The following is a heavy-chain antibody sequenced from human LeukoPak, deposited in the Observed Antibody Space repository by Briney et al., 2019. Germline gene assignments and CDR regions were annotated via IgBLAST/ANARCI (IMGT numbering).Heavy chain of an antibody. J-gene: IGHJ4*02. CDR3: ARDREAGYYFDY. CDR1: GYSISSGYY. D-gene: IGHD6-19*01. V-gene: IGHV4-38-2*02. Sequence: SETLSLTCAVSGYSISSGYYWGWIRQPPGKGLEWIGSIYHSGSTYHNPSLKSRVTISVDTSKNQFSLKLSSVTAADTAVYYCARDREAGYYFDYWGQGTLVTVSS. CDR2: IYHSGST.